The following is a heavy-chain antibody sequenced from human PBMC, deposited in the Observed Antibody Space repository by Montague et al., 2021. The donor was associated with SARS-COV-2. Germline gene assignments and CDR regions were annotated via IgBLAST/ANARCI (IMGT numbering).Heavy chain of an antibody. V-gene: IGHV1-18*01. J-gene: IGHJ6*03. CDR3: ARDGTNWGLYYYYYYMDV. CDR1: GYTFTSYG. D-gene: IGHD7-27*01. CDR2: ISAYNGNT. Sequence: SVKVSCKASGYTFTSYGISWVRQAPGQGLEWTGWISAYNGNTNYAQKLQGRVTMTTDTSTSTAYMELRSLRSDDTAVYYCARDGTNWGLYYYYYYMDVWGKGTTVTVSS.